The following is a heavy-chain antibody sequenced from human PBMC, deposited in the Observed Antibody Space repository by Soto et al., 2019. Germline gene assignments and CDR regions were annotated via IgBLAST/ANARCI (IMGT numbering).Heavy chain of an antibody. CDR2: TYYRSKWYN. V-gene: IGHV6-1*01. J-gene: IGHJ4*02. Sequence: SHTLSLTCAISGDSVSSNSAAWNWIRQSPSRGLEWLGRTYYRSKWYNDYAESVKSRITINPDTSKNQFSLHLNSVTPEDTAVYYCARDPPDFHSALDYWGQGTLVTVSS. CDR3: ARDPPDFHSALDY. D-gene: IGHD4-4*01. CDR1: GDSVSSNSAA.